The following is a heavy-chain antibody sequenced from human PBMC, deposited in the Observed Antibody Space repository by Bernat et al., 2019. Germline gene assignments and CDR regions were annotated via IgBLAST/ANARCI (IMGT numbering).Heavy chain of an antibody. Sequence: QVQLVQSGAEVKKPGSSVKVSCKASGYTFTSYSINWVRQAPGQGLEWMGWINPNSGATNYAQKFQGWVTMTRDTSISTAYMELSRLRSDDTAVYYCARGVEWGMDVWGQGTTVTVSS. V-gene: IGHV1-2*04. J-gene: IGHJ6*02. D-gene: IGHD3-3*01. CDR1: GYTFTSYS. CDR2: INPNSGAT. CDR3: ARGVEWGMDV.